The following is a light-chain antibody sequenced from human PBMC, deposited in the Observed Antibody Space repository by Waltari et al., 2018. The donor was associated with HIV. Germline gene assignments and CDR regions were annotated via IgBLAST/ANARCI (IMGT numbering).Light chain of an antibody. J-gene: IGKJ1*01. CDR3: QQYYKWPRT. V-gene: IGKV3-15*01. Sequence: EIVMTQSPATLSVSPEERATLSCRARPTVRSNLAGYQQKPGQAPRLLSHGASSRATGVLARFSGSGSGTEFTLTISSLQSEDFAVFCGQQYYKWPRTFGQGTKVEIK. CDR1: PTVRSN. CDR2: GAS.